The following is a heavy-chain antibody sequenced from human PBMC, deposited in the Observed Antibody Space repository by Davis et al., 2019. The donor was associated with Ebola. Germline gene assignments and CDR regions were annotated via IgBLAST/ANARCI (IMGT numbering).Heavy chain of an antibody. J-gene: IGHJ6*04. Sequence: GGSLRLSCAASGFTFSSYAMHWVRQAPGKGLEWVAVISYDGSNKYYADSVKGRFTISRDNSKNTLYLQMNSLRAEDTAVYYCARDPSRFLWRRSYYYGMDVWGKGTTVTVSS. V-gene: IGHV3-30-3*01. CDR1: GFTFSSYA. D-gene: IGHD3-3*01. CDR2: ISYDGSNK. CDR3: ARDPSRFLWRRSYYYGMDV.